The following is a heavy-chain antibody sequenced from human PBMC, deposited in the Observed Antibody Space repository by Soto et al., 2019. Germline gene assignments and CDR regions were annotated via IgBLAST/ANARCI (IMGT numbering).Heavy chain of an antibody. Sequence: QVQLVQSGAEVKKPGASVKVSCKASGYTFTGYYMHWVRQAPGQGLEWMGWINPNSGGTNYAQKFQGWVTMTRDTSISTGYMELSRLRSDDTAVYYCARGTTGHQVPPRSPTQNWTGDFDYWGQGTLVTVSS. V-gene: IGHV1-2*04. D-gene: IGHD1-1*01. CDR3: ARGTTGHQVPPRSPTQNWTGDFDY. CDR1: GYTFTGYY. J-gene: IGHJ4*02. CDR2: INPNSGGT.